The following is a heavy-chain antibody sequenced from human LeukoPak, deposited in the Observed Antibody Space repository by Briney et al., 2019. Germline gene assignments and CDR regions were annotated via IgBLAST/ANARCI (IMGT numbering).Heavy chain of an antibody. CDR2: IIPIFGTA. CDR1: GGTFSSYA. V-gene: IGHV1-69*01. J-gene: IGHJ6*03. CDR3: ARREEGDASSSSAGGHYYYYMDV. D-gene: IGHD6-6*01. Sequence: VASVKVCCKASGGTFSSYAISWVRQPPGQGLEWMGGIIPIFGTANYAQKFQGRVTITADESTSTAYMELSSLRSEDTAVYYCARREEGDASSSSAGGHYYYYMDVWGKGTTVTVSS.